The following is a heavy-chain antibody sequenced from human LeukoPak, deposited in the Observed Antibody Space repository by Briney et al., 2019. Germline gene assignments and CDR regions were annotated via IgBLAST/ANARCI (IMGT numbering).Heavy chain of an antibody. CDR3: ARALGYSSGWTENFDFGY. D-gene: IGHD6-19*01. CDR2: IYTGGST. Sequence: GGSLRLSCAASGFTVSSNYMSWVRQAPGKGLEWVSVIYTGGSTYYADSVKGRFTISRDNSKNTLYLQMNSLRSEDTAVYYCARALGYSSGWTENFDFGYWGQGTLVTVSS. V-gene: IGHV3-53*05. CDR1: GFTVSSNY. J-gene: IGHJ4*02.